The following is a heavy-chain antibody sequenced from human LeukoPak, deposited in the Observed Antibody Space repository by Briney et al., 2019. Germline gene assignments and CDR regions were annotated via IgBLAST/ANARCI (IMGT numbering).Heavy chain of an antibody. CDR2: ISWNSGSI. CDR1: GFTFDDYA. Sequence: PGGSLRLSCAAPGFTFDDYAMHWVRQAPGKGLEWVSGISWNSGSIGYADSVKGRFTISRDNAKSSLYLQMNSLRAEDMALYYCAKEGRDVYFDYWGQGTLVTVSS. CDR3: AKEGRDVYFDY. J-gene: IGHJ4*02. V-gene: IGHV3-9*03.